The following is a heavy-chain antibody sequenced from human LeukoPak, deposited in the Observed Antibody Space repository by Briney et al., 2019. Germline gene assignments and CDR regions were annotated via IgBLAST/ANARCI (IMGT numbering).Heavy chain of an antibody. J-gene: IGHJ5*02. CDR2: ISFDGSDK. CDR3: ARDLIRTAVAARVGWFDP. V-gene: IGHV3-30-3*01. D-gene: IGHD6-19*01. Sequence: GRSLRLSCAASGFTFSRNAMHWVRQAPGKGLEWVAVISFDGSDKYYADSVKGRFTISRDNSKNTLFLQMNSLRAEDTAIYYCARDLIRTAVAARVGWFDPWGQGTLVTVSS. CDR1: GFTFSRNA.